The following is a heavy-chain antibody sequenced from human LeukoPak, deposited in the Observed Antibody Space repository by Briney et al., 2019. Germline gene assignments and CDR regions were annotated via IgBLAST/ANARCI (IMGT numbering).Heavy chain of an antibody. CDR2: IYYSGST. Sequence: SEILSLTCTVSGGSISSYYWSWIRQPPGKGLEWIGYIYYSGSTNYNPSLKSRVTISVATSTNQFSLKLSSVTAADTAVYYCARDITCYYDSSGYYGWFDPWGQGTLVTVSS. CDR1: GGSISSYY. V-gene: IGHV4-59*01. J-gene: IGHJ5*02. CDR3: ARDITCYYDSSGYYGWFDP. D-gene: IGHD3-22*01.